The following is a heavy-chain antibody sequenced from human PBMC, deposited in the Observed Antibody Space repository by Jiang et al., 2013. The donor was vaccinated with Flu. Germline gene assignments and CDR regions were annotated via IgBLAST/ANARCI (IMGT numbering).Heavy chain of an antibody. J-gene: IGHJ4*02. CDR1: GGSIASDTYY. CDR3: ARAQKYSGFELPYFDY. Sequence: PGLVKPSETLSLTCSVSGGSIASDTYYWGWIRQSPGKGLEWIGGIYYSGSAYYNPSLRSRVAMSVDTSKNQLSLSLRSVTAADTAVYFCARAQKYSGFELPYFDYWGQGTLVTVSS. V-gene: IGHV4-39*07. D-gene: IGHD1-26*01. CDR2: IYYSGSA.